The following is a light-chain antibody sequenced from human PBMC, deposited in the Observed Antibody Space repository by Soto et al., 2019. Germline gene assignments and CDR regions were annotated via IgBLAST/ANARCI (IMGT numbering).Light chain of an antibody. CDR1: QSVSAY. CDR2: DVS. V-gene: IGKV3-11*01. CDR3: HQRVRWLT. Sequence: EVVLTQSPASLSLSPGERATLSCRASQSVSAYLAWYQQKAGQAPRLLIYDVSNRAPGIPARFTGSGSGTHFTLTISSLAPEGSAVYHCHQRVRWLTFGGGTKVEIK. J-gene: IGKJ4*01.